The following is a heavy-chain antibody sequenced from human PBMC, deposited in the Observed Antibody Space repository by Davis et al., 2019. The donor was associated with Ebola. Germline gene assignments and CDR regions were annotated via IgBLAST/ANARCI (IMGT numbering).Heavy chain of an antibody. CDR1: GFTFSSYG. J-gene: IGHJ4*02. CDR3: LAVAGVDY. V-gene: IGHV3-30*02. CDR2: IRYDGSNK. Sequence: GESLKISCAASGFTFSSYGMHWVRQAPGKGLEWVAFIRYDGSNKYYADSVKGRFTISRDNSKNTLYLQMNSLRAEDTAVYYCLAVAGVDYWGQGTLVTVSS. D-gene: IGHD6-19*01.